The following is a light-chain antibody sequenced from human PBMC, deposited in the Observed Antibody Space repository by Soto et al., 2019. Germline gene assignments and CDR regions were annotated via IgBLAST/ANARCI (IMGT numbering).Light chain of an antibody. V-gene: IGLV1-51*01. CDR3: GTWDGSRHWV. CDR2: DNI. Sequence: QSVLTQSPSVSAAPGQKVSISCSGTSSNIGNNYVSWYQQFPDTAPKLLIYDNIKRPSGIPDRFSGSKSGTSATLVITGLQTRDEAEYYCGTWDGSRHWVFGGGTQMT. J-gene: IGLJ3*02. CDR1: SSNIGNNY.